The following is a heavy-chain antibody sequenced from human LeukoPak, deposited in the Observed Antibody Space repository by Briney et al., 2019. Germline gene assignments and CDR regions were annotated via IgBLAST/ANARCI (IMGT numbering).Heavy chain of an antibody. J-gene: IGHJ3*01. CDR3: ARIRDGYNDAYDL. CDR1: GYTFTNSY. CDR2: INPDGGNT. D-gene: IGHD5-24*01. Sequence: ASVKVSCKASGYTFTNSYIHWVRQAPGQVLESMGLINPDGGNTNYAQNFQGRVTLTRDTSTSTVYMELSSLRSEDTAIYYCARIRDGYNDAYDLWGQGTVVTVPS. V-gene: IGHV1-46*01.